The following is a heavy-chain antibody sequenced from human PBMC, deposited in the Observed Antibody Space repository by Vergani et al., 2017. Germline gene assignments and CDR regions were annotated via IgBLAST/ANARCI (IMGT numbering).Heavy chain of an antibody. CDR3: AKLFSGTYYDF. CDR1: GFSFPGYA. J-gene: IGHJ4*02. D-gene: IGHD2/OR15-2a*01. CDR2: VSGSSATP. Sequence: EVQLLESGGGLVQPGGSLRLSCEASGFSFPGYAMSWVRQAPGKGLEWVSSVSGSSATPYYADSVKGRFIISRDNSKNTLHLQMNSLRADDTAVYYCAKLFSGTYYDFWGRGTLVVVSS. V-gene: IGHV3-23*01.